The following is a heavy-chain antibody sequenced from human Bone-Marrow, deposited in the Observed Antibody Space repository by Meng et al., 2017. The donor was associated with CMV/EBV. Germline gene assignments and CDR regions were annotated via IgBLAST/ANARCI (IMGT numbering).Heavy chain of an antibody. V-gene: IGHV3-7*01. CDR1: GLTFSSYG. Sequence: SGLTFSSYGMSWVRQAPGKGLEWVANIKQDGSEKYYVDSVKGRFTISRDNAKNSLYPQMNSLRAEDTAVYYCARDSAGYSSSWYKDYWGQGTLVTVSS. J-gene: IGHJ4*02. CDR3: ARDSAGYSSSWYKDY. D-gene: IGHD6-13*01. CDR2: IKQDGSEK.